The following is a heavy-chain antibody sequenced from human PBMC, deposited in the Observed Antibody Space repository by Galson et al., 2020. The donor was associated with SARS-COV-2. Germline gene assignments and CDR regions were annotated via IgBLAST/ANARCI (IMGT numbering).Heavy chain of an antibody. Sequence: HGESLKISCKVSGYTFTKHWIAWVRQMPGKGLECMGVIYPDDSDTRYSPSFQGQVTISADKSTSTAYLQWSSLKASDTAIYFCARENVTSEGRGWFDYWGHGSLVTVSS. CDR1: GYTFTKHW. D-gene: IGHD2-2*01. CDR2: IYPDDSDT. V-gene: IGHV5-51*01. J-gene: IGHJ4*01. CDR3: ARENVTSEGRGWFDY.